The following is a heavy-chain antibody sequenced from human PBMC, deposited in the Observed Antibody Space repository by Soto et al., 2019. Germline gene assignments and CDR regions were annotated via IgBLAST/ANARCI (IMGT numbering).Heavy chain of an antibody. CDR2: IIPIFGTA. CDR3: ASTKYDHKDDQPYYYGMDV. Sequence: SVKVSCKASEDTFRNYAISWVRQAPGLGLEWMGGIIPIFGTANYAQKFQGRVTITADTSANTVYLELSSLRSEDTAVYYCASTKYDHKDDQPYYYGMDVWGQGTTVTVSS. V-gene: IGHV1-69*06. CDR1: EDTFRNYA. D-gene: IGHD2-8*01. J-gene: IGHJ6*02.